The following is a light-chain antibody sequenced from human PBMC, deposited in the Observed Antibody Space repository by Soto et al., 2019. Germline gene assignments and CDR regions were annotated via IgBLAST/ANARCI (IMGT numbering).Light chain of an antibody. Sequence: QSALTQPASVSESPGQSITISCTGTSSDVGGYNYVSWYQQHPGKAPKLMIYEVSNRPSGVSNRFSGSKSGNTASLTISGLQAEDEADYYCSSYTSSSTAHYVFGTGTKV. J-gene: IGLJ1*01. V-gene: IGLV2-14*01. CDR1: SSDVGGYNY. CDR2: EVS. CDR3: SSYTSSSTAHYV.